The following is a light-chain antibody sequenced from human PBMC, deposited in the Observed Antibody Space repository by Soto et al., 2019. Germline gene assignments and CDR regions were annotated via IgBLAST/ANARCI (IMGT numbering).Light chain of an antibody. CDR1: QSVSSY. Sequence: EVVLTQSPTTLSLSPGDRATLSCRASQSVSSYLAWYQQKPGQAPRLLIYDASKRATGIPARFSGSGSGTDFTLTISSLEPEDFAVYYCQQRSTWVTFGGGTKVEIK. V-gene: IGKV3-11*01. J-gene: IGKJ4*01. CDR2: DAS. CDR3: QQRSTWVT.